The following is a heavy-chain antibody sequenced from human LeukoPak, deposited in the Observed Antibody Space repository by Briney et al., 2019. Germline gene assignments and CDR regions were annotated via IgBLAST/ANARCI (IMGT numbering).Heavy chain of an antibody. CDR3: AREKTYYDYVWGSYHTQYYFDY. CDR2: INHSGST. D-gene: IGHD3-16*02. J-gene: IGHJ4*02. V-gene: IGHV4-34*01. CDR1: GGSFSGYY. Sequence: PSETLSLTCAVYGGSFSGYYWSWIRQPPGKGLEWIGEINHSGSTNYNPSLKSRVTISVDTPKNQFSLKLSSVTAADTAVYYCAREKTYYDYVWGSYHTQYYFDYWGQGTLVTVSS.